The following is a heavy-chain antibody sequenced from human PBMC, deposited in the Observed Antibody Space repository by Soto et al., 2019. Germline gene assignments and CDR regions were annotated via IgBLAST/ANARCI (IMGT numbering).Heavy chain of an antibody. CDR1: GFNFTPYS. CDR2: INGGNGKT. D-gene: IGHD3-16*01. V-gene: IGHV1-3*01. J-gene: IGHJ4*02. Sequence: GASVKVSCKASGFNFTPYSMHWVRQAPGQRLEWMAWINGGNGKTEYSQKFQGRVTISRDTSASTVYMELSSLTSEDTAVYYCARPIGGRFTLTPYDNWGQGTLVTVSS. CDR3: ARPIGGRFTLTPYDN.